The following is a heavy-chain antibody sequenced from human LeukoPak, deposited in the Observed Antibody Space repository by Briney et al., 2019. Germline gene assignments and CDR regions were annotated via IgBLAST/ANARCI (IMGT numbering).Heavy chain of an antibody. J-gene: IGHJ3*02. Sequence: SETLSLTCAVYGGSFSGYYWSWIRQPQGKGLEWIGEINHSGSTNYNPSLKSRVTISVDTSKNQFSLKLSSVTAADTAVYYCARTMDTLAFDIWGQGTMVTVSS. CDR3: ARTMDTLAFDI. V-gene: IGHV4-34*01. CDR1: GGSFSGYY. CDR2: INHSGST. D-gene: IGHD4/OR15-4a*01.